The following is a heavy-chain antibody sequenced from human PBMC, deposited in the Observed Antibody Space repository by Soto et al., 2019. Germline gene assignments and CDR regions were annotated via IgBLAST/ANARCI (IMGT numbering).Heavy chain of an antibody. CDR3: GRGRRGELVVFY. CDR2: ISPVTGGT. CDR1: GYTFTGHY. Sequence: QVQLVQSGAEVKKPGASVKVSCKASGYTFTGHYIHWVRQAPGQGPEWMGEISPVTGGTKYAQKFQGRVTMTRDTSITTVYMELNNLRPDDTAVYYCGRGRRGELVVFYWGQGTLVSVSS. J-gene: IGHJ4*02. D-gene: IGHD1-7*01. V-gene: IGHV1-2*02.